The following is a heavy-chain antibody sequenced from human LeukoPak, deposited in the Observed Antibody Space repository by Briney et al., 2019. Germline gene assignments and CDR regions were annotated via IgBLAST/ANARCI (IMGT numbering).Heavy chain of an antibody. V-gene: IGHV3-23*01. CDR1: GLTFSSYA. CDR2: ISDSGSST. D-gene: IGHD2-8*01. Sequence: GGSLRLSCAASGLTFSSYAMSWVRQAPGKGLEWVSAISDSGSSTYYADSVKGRFTISSDNSKNTLYLQMNSLRTEDTAVYYCAGKSPGWSMAFDHWGQGTLVTVSS. CDR3: AGKSPGWSMAFDH. J-gene: IGHJ4*02.